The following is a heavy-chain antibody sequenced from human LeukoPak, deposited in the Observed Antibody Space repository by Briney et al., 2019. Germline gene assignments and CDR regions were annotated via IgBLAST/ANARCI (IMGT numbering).Heavy chain of an antibody. CDR3: ARASHDYGDYSHFDY. Sequence: SETLSLTCAVSGGSISSDNWWSWVRQPPGKGLEWIGEIYRSGSTNYNPSLQSRITISVDKSKNQFSLKLSSVTAADTAVYYCARASHDYGDYSHFDYWGQGTLVTVSS. D-gene: IGHD4-17*01. CDR1: GGSISSDNW. J-gene: IGHJ4*02. CDR2: IYRSGST. V-gene: IGHV4-4*02.